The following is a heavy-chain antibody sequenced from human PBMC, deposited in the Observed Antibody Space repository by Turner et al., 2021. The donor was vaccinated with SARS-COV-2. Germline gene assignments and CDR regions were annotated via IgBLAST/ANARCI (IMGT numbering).Heavy chain of an antibody. CDR3: TRVPNGGWFDP. CDR2: IYTSGLT. CDR1: GGSLSNYF. Sequence: QVQLQESGTGLVKPSETLSLTCTVSGGSLSNYFWSWIRQPAGKGLEWIGRIYTSGLTDYNPSLKSRVTMSVDTSKNKLSLRLTSVTAADTAVYYCTRVPNGGWFDPWGQGTLVSVSS. J-gene: IGHJ5*02. D-gene: IGHD2-8*01. V-gene: IGHV4-4*07.